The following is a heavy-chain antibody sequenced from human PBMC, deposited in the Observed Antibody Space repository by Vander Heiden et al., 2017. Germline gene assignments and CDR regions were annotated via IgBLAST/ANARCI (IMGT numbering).Heavy chain of an antibody. CDR1: GSTFSNNA. V-gene: IGHV3-23*01. CDR3: TKDKFRMALADAFDI. Sequence: EVHLLESGGGLIQPGGSLRLSCAASGSTFSNNAMSWVRQAPGKGLEWVSGISGTDESTSYADSVKGRFTISRDKSKNTLYLQMDSLRVEDTALYYCTKDKFRMALADAFDIWGQGTMVTVSS. CDR2: ISGTDEST. J-gene: IGHJ3*02. D-gene: IGHD2-8*01.